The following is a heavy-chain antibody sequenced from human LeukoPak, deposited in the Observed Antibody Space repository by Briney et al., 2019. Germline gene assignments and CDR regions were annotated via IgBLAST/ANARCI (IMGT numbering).Heavy chain of an antibody. Sequence: PGGSLRPSCAASGFTFSSYGMHWVRQAPGKGLEWVAFIRYDGSDKYYADSVKGRFTISRDNSKNTLYLQMNSLRAEDTAVYYCAKESGHCSSTSCYLFWFDPWGQGTLVTVSS. CDR2: IRYDGSDK. CDR3: AKESGHCSSTSCYLFWFDP. D-gene: IGHD2-2*01. CDR1: GFTFSSYG. J-gene: IGHJ5*02. V-gene: IGHV3-30*02.